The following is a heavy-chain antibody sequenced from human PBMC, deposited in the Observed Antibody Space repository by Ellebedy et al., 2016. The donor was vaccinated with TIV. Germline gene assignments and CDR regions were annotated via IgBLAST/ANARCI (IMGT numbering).Heavy chain of an antibody. V-gene: IGHV2-70*19. D-gene: IGHD3-10*01. CDR2: IDWDEEK. Sequence: SGPTLVKPTQTLTLTCTFSGFSLRSSGMCVNWVRQPPGKALEWLARIDWDEEKHYSTSLKTRLTISKDAPKTQVILTMTNMDPADTGTYYCARTAGIVYGMDVWGQGTTVLVSS. CDR1: GFSLRSSGMC. J-gene: IGHJ6*02. CDR3: ARTAGIVYGMDV.